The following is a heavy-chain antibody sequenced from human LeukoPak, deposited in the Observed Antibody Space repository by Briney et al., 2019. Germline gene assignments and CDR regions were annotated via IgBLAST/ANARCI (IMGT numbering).Heavy chain of an antibody. Sequence: GGSLRLSCAASGFTFSGYAMSWVRQAPGKGLEWVSAISGSGGSTYYADSVKGRFTISRDNSKNTLYLQMNSLRAEDTAVYYCAKTYYGSEGGTFDYWGQGTLVTVSS. D-gene: IGHD3-10*01. CDR2: ISGSGGST. V-gene: IGHV3-23*01. J-gene: IGHJ4*02. CDR1: GFTFSGYA. CDR3: AKTYYGSEGGTFDY.